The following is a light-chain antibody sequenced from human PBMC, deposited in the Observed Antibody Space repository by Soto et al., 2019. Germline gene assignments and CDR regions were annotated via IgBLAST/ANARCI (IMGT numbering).Light chain of an antibody. CDR2: DAS. J-gene: IGKJ4*02. V-gene: IGKV3-11*01. Sequence: IVMTPSPASLSVSPGERATLSHSACQRLSSDSVWYQQKPVQAPRLLIYDASNRATGVPPRFSGSGSGTDFSLPISSLQPEDFAVYYCQQRTNWPPLTFGGGTKV. CDR3: QQRTNWPPLT. CDR1: QRLSSD.